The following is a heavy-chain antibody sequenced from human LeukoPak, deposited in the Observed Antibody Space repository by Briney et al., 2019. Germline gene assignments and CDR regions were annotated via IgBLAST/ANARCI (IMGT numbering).Heavy chain of an antibody. J-gene: IGHJ4*02. CDR3: AKVRLSGDYPEIDS. CDR2: TSGSGGRT. D-gene: IGHD4-17*01. V-gene: IGHV3-23*01. Sequence: GGSLRLSCVASGFTFSSYAINWVRQAPGKGLEWVSGTSGSGGRTYYADSVKGRFTISRENSKNTLYLQMNSLRAEDTAVYYCAKVRLSGDYPEIDSWGQGTLVAVSS. CDR1: GFTFSSYA.